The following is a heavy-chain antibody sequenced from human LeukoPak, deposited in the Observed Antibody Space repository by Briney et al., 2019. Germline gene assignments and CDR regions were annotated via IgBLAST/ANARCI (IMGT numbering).Heavy chain of an antibody. Sequence: PSETLSLTCTVSGGSINSSSYYWGWVRQPPGKGLEWIGSMYYRGSTYYNPSLKSRVTISDTSKNQFSLKLSSVTAADTAVYYCARDAGHQLSRRNYYAMDVWGQGTTVTVSS. J-gene: IGHJ6*02. CDR3: ARDAGHQLSRRNYYAMDV. D-gene: IGHD1-1*01. CDR1: GGSINSSSYY. V-gene: IGHV4-39*07. CDR2: MYYRGST.